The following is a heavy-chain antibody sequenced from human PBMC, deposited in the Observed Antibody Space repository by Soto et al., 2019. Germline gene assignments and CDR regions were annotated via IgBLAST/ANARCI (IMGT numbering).Heavy chain of an antibody. CDR3: ARRGAVAPSDAFDI. V-gene: IGHV5-51*01. CDR2: IYPGDSDT. Sequence: HGESLKISCKGSGYSFTTYWIAWVRQMPGKGLEWMAIIYPGDSDTRKSPSFQGQVTISADKSISTAYLQWSSLKASDTAMYYCARRGAVAPSDAFDIWGQGTMVTVSS. CDR1: GYSFTTYW. J-gene: IGHJ3*02. D-gene: IGHD6-19*01.